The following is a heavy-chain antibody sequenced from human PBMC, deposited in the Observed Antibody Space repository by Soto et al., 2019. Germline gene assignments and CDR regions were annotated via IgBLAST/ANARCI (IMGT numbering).Heavy chain of an antibody. CDR1: GFIFSKYS. CDR2: ISSNSVTI. V-gene: IGHV3-48*02. D-gene: IGHD1-1*01. Sequence: PGGSLRLSCGASGFIFSKYSMNWVRQAPGKGLEWLSYISSNSVTIYYADSVRGRFTIFRDNAKNSLYLQMNSLRDEDTAVYYCAREDILGTGSFDYWGQGALVNVSS. J-gene: IGHJ4*02. CDR3: AREDILGTGSFDY.